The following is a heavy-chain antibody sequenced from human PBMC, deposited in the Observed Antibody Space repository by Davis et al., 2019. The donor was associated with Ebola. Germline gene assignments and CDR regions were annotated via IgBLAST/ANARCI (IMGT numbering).Heavy chain of an antibody. D-gene: IGHD6-13*01. CDR2: IYYSGST. Sequence: MPSETLSLTCTVSGGSISSYYWSWIRQPPGKGLEWFGYIYYSGSTNYNPSLKSRVTISVDTSKNQFSLKLSSVTAADTAVYYCAGRGYWFDPWGQGTLVTVSS. V-gene: IGHV4-59*08. CDR3: AGRGYWFDP. J-gene: IGHJ5*02. CDR1: GGSISSYY.